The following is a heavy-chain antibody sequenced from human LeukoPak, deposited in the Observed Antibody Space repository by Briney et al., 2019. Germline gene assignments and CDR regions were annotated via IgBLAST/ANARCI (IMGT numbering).Heavy chain of an antibody. V-gene: IGHV4-59*01. CDR3: ARAHGGWYYFDY. Sequence: PSETLSLTCTVSGGSISSYYWSWIRQPPGKGLEWIGYIYYSGSTNYNPSLKSRVTISVDTSKNQFSLKLSSVTAADTAVYYCARAHGGWYYFDYWGRGTLVTVSS. CDR2: IYYSGST. D-gene: IGHD6-19*01. CDR1: GGSISSYY. J-gene: IGHJ4*02.